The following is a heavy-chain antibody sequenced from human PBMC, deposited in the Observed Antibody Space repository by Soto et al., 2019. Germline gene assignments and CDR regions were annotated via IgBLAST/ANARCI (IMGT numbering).Heavy chain of an antibody. V-gene: IGHV3-23*01. CDR1: GFTFTNYA. CDR2: SSGSADRT. CDR3: AKDRAEYSSSPTNFDY. J-gene: IGHJ4*02. Sequence: EVQLLESGGGLVQPGGSLRLSCAASGFTFTNYALSWVRQAPGQGLEWVSTSSGSADRTYYADSVKGRFTISRDNSKNTLYLQINSLRAEDTAVYYCAKDRAEYSSSPTNFDYWGQGTLVTVSS. D-gene: IGHD6-13*01.